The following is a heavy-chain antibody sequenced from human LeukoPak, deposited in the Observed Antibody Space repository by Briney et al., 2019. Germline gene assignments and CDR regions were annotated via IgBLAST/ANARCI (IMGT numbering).Heavy chain of an antibody. CDR2: INHSGST. Sequence: SETLSLTYAVYGGSFSAYYWSWIRQPPGKGLEWIGEINHSGSTNYNPSLKSRVNISVDTSKNQLSLKLSSVTAADTAVYYCARVDKNGGTTFDYWGQGTLVTVSS. CDR3: ARVDKNGGTTFDY. J-gene: IGHJ4*02. V-gene: IGHV4-34*01. D-gene: IGHD2/OR15-2a*01. CDR1: GGSFSAYY.